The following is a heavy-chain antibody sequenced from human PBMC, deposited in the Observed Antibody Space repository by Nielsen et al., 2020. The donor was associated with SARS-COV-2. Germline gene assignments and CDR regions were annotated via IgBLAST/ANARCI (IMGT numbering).Heavy chain of an antibody. CDR3: AKEKRGLFLGLYDL. J-gene: IGHJ5*02. CDR1: GFTFSNDA. CDR2: ISGSGSDT. V-gene: IGHV3-23*01. Sequence: GESLKISCAASGFTFSNDAMSWVRQAPGKGLEWVSFISGSGSDTYYADSVKGRFTISRDNSKITSYLQMRSLGAEDTAVYYCAKEKRGLFLGLYDLWGQGILVTVSS. D-gene: IGHD3/OR15-3a*01.